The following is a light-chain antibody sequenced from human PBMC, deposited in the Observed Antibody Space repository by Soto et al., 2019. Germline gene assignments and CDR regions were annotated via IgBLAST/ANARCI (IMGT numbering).Light chain of an antibody. CDR2: GAS. Sequence: EIVLTQSPGTLSLSPGERATLSCRASQSVSSSYLAWYQQKPGQAPRLLIYGASSRATGIPDRFNGSGSGTEFTLTISSLQSEDFAVYYCQQYNKWPRTFGQGTKVDIK. V-gene: IGKV3-20*01. CDR1: QSVSSSY. CDR3: QQYNKWPRT. J-gene: IGKJ1*01.